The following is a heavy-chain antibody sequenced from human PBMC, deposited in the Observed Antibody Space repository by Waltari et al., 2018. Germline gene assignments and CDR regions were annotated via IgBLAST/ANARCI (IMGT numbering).Heavy chain of an antibody. CDR1: GFTFGDYA. D-gene: IGHD2-15*01. CDR2: IRSKAYGGTT. CDR3: TRVEDIVVVVAATNYDY. V-gene: IGHV3-49*04. J-gene: IGHJ4*02. Sequence: EVQLVESGGGLVQPGRSLRLSCTASGFTFGDYAMSWVRQAPGKGLEWVGFIRSKAYGGTTEYAPSVKGRFTISSDDSKSIAYLQMNSLKTEDTAVYYCTRVEDIVVVVAATNYDYWGQGTLVTVSS.